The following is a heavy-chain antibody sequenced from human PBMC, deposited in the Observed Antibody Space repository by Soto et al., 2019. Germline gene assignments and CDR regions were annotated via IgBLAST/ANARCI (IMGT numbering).Heavy chain of an antibody. D-gene: IGHD4-17*01. J-gene: IGHJ3*02. V-gene: IGHV1-69*13. CDR1: GGTFSSYA. CDR2: IIPIFGTA. CDR3: ARGRGNTVTTDAFDI. Sequence: ASVKVSCKASGGTFSSYAISWVRQAPGQGLEWMGGIIPIFGTANYAQKFQGRVTITADESMSTAYMELSSLRSEDTAVYYCARGRGNTVTTDAFDIWGQGTMVTVSS.